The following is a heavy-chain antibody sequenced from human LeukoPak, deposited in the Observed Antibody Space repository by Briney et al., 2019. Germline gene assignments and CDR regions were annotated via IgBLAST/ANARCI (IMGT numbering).Heavy chain of an antibody. Sequence: GGSLRLSCAASGFTFSSYGMHWVRQAPGKGLEWVAVISYDGSNKYYADSVKGRFTISRDNSKNTLYLQMNSLRVEDTAVYYCAKFHSSGSAFDIWGQGTMVTVSS. D-gene: IGHD6-19*01. CDR3: AKFHSSGSAFDI. CDR2: ISYDGSNK. J-gene: IGHJ3*02. CDR1: GFTFSSYG. V-gene: IGHV3-30*18.